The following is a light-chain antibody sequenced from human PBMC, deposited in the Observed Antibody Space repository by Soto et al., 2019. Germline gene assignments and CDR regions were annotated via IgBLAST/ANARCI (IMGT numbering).Light chain of an antibody. CDR1: QRGFSS. CDR2: GPA. V-gene: IGKV3-15*01. CDR3: QQYHNWPA. J-gene: IGKJ1*01. Sequence: EIGITQSPATLSVSPGERAPLSCRAIQRGFSSLAWFQQKPGQAPRLLIYGPAIRATGIPARFSGSGSGTEFTLTISSLQSEDFAVYYCQQYHNWPAFGQGTKVEIK.